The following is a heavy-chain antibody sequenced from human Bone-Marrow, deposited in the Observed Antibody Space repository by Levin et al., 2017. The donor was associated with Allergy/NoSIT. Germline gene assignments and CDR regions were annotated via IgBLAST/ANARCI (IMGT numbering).Heavy chain of an antibody. CDR2: ISGSRYYI. CDR1: GFSFSNNS. J-gene: IGHJ4*02. V-gene: IGHV3-21*01. CDR3: ARGGSGSWYFVD. Sequence: LSLTCAASGFSFSNNSMNWVRQAPGKGLEWVSSISGSRYYIFYADSVKGRFTISRDNDKNSVHLQMNSLRAEDTAVYFCARGGSGSWYFVDWGQGTLVTVSS. D-gene: IGHD6-13*01.